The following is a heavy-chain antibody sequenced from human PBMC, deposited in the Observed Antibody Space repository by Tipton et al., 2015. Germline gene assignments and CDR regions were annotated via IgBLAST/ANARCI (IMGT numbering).Heavy chain of an antibody. CDR3: AKDMMFTGGEGLNL. CDR1: GFRFDGYG. D-gene: IGHD2-8*02. CDR2: VSGNGRP. J-gene: IGHJ3*01. Sequence: GSLRLSCAASGFRFDGYGMSWVRQAPGKGLEWVSAVSGNGRPSYTDPVKGRFTISRDNSINTMYLEMNSLRAEDTAIYFCAKDMMFTGGEGLNLWGQGTMVTVSS. V-gene: IGHV3-23*01.